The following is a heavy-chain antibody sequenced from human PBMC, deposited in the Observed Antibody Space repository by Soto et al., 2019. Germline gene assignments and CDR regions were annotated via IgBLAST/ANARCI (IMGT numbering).Heavy chain of an antibody. CDR3: ARDGGRHSGGIDY. CDR1: GGTFSSYS. V-gene: IGHV1-69*01. D-gene: IGHD1-26*01. Sequence: VQLVQSGAEVKKPGSSVKVSCKASGGTFSSYSINWVGQAPGHGLEWMGEIIPFFGPANYAQKLQGRVTITADESTSTAYMELSSLRSEDTAVYYCARDGGRHSGGIDYWGQGTLVTVSS. CDR2: IIPFFGPA. J-gene: IGHJ4*02.